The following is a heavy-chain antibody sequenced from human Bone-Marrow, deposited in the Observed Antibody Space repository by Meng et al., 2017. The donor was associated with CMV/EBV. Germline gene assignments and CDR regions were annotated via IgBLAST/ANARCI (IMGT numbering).Heavy chain of an antibody. CDR3: ARSPPGDCSRTSCSNFQH. D-gene: IGHD2-2*01. V-gene: IGHV1-69*01. CDR2: IIPIFGTP. Sequence: FSIHAISWVRQAPGQGLEWMGGIIPIFGTPNYAQKSQGRVKITADESTNTAYMELNSLTSEDTAVYFCARSPPGDCSRTSCSNFQHWGQGTLVTVSS. CDR1: FSIHA. J-gene: IGHJ1*01.